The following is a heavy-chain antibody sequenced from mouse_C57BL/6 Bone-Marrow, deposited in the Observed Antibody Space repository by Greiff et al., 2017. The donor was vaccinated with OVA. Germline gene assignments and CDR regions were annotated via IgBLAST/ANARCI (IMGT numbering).Heavy chain of an antibody. Sequence: QVQLQQPGAELVKPGASVKLSCKASGYTFTSYWMHWVKQRPGRGLAWIGRIDPNRGGTKYNEKFKSKSTLTEDKPSSTAYMQLSRLTSEDSAGNYCAGGEDGYYFSAWFAYWGQGTLVTVSA. CDR2: IDPNRGGT. D-gene: IGHD2-3*01. J-gene: IGHJ3*01. CDR3: AGGEDGYYFSAWFAY. V-gene: IGHV1-72*01. CDR1: GYTFTSYW.